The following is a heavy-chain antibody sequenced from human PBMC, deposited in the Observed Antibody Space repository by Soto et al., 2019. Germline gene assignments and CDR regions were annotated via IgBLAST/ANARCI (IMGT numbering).Heavy chain of an antibody. J-gene: IGHJ6*02. Sequence: ASVKVSCKASGYTFTSYAISCVRQAPGQVLEWMGWISAYNGNTKYSQKLQGRVTMTTDTSTSTAYMELRSLRSDDTAVYYCARLVVPAAKQMKKTRPLYYDYDYYGMDVWGQGTTVTVSS. CDR1: GYTFTSYA. D-gene: IGHD2-2*01. V-gene: IGHV1-18*01. CDR2: ISAYNGNT. CDR3: ARLVVPAAKQMKKTRPLYYDYDYYGMDV.